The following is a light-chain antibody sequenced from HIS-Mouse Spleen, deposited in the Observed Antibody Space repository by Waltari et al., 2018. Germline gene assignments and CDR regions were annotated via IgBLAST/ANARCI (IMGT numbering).Light chain of an antibody. CDR3: QQYNNWPPGVYT. Sequence: IVMTQPPPTLSVSPGERATLSCRASKSVSSNLAWSQQKPGQAPRPLIYGASTRATGIPARFSGSGSGTEFTLTISSLQSEDFAVYYCQQYNNWPPGVYTFGQGTKLEIK. CDR1: KSVSSN. J-gene: IGKJ2*01. V-gene: IGKV3-15*01. CDR2: GAS.